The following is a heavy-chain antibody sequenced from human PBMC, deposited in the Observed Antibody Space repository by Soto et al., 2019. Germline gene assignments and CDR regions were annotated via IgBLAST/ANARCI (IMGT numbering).Heavy chain of an antibody. V-gene: IGHV1-3*01. CDR1: GYTFTSYA. Sequence: ASVKVSCKASGYTFTSYAMHWVRQAPGQRLEWMGWINAGNGNTKYSQKFQGRVTITRDTSASTAYMELSSLRSEDTAVYYCARVIGGLYYFDYWGQGTLVTVDS. D-gene: IGHD3-16*01. CDR2: INAGNGNT. J-gene: IGHJ4*02. CDR3: ARVIGGLYYFDY.